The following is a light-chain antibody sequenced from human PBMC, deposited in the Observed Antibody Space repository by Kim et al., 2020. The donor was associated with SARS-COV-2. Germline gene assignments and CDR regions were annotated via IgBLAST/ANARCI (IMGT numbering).Light chain of an antibody. V-gene: IGLV3-1*01. CDR3: QAWDSSTVV. CDR1: KLGDKY. Sequence: SVAPGQTAIITCSGDKLGDKYACWYQQNPGQSPVLVIYQDSKRPSGIPERFSGSNSGNTATLTISGTQAMDEADYYCQAWDSSTVVFGGGTQLTVL. J-gene: IGLJ2*01. CDR2: QDS.